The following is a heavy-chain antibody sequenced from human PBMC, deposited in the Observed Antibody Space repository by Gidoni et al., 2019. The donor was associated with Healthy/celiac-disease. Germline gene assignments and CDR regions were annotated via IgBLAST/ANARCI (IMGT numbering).Heavy chain of an antibody. D-gene: IGHD4-17*01. V-gene: IGHV3-21*01. Sequence: YSMNWVRQAPGKGLEWVSSISSSSSYIYYADSVKGRFTISRDNAKNSLYLQMNSLRAEDTAVYYCARDRFDYGDYFDYWGQGTLVTVSS. CDR3: ARDRFDYGDYFDY. CDR2: ISSSSSYI. J-gene: IGHJ4*02. CDR1: YS.